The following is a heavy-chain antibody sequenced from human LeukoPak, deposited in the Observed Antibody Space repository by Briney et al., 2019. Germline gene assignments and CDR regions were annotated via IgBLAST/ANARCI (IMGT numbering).Heavy chain of an antibody. V-gene: IGHV4-39*01. CDR2: IYYTGII. CDR3: ARLGGEYTSSSFDY. D-gene: IGHD6-6*01. CDR1: GGSISSSTYY. J-gene: IGHJ4*02. Sequence: PSETLSLTCTVSGGSISSSTYYWGWIRQPPGKGLEWIGSIYYTGIIYYNPSLKSPVTISIDTSKNQFSLKLSSVTAADTAVYYCARLGGEYTSSSFDYWGQGTLVTVSS.